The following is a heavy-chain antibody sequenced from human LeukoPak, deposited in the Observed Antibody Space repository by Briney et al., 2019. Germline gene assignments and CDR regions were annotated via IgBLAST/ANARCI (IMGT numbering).Heavy chain of an antibody. CDR1: GYTFRISG. J-gene: IGHJ4*02. V-gene: IGHV3-7*01. Sequence: GGSLRLSCAVCGYTFRISGISCGRQAPGKGLEWVANTKEDGSEKHYVDSVKGRFTISRDNAKNSLYLQMNSQRAEDTAMYYCASDRPYLIYDYWGQGSLVTVSS. CDR3: ASDRPYLIYDY. CDR2: TKEDGSEK. D-gene: IGHD2-21*01.